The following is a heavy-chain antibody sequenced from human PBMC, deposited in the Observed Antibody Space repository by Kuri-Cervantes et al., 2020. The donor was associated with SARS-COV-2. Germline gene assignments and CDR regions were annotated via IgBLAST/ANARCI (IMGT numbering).Heavy chain of an antibody. Sequence: ASVKVSCKASGYTSTSYAMHWVRQAPGQRLEWMGWINAGNGNTKYSQKFQGRVTITRDTSASTAYMELSSLRSEDTAVYYCAREHPGTEDYYFDYWGQGTLVTVSS. CDR2: INAGNGNT. CDR3: AREHPGTEDYYFDY. D-gene: IGHD1-26*01. V-gene: IGHV1-3*01. J-gene: IGHJ4*02. CDR1: GYTSTSYA.